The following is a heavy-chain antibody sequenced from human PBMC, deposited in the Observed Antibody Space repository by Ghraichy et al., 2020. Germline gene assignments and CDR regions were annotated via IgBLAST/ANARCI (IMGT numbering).Heavy chain of an antibody. CDR2: IYYSGIT. CDR1: GGSISSSSYY. J-gene: IGHJ6*02. D-gene: IGHD3-3*01. CDR3: ARRRITIFGVFRTPDYYYGMDV. V-gene: IGHV4-39*01. Sequence: LETLSLTCTVSGGSISSSSYYWGWIRQPPGKGLEWIGSIYYSGITYYNPSLKSRVTISVDTSKNQFSLKLSSVTAADTAVYYCARRRITIFGVFRTPDYYYGMDVWGQGTTLSFSS.